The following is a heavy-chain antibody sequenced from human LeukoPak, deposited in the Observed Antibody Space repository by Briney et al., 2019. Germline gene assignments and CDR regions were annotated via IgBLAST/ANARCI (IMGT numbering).Heavy chain of an antibody. CDR1: GFTFGDYA. CDR2: IRSKAYGGTT. CDR3: TRNEAKYYDFWSGYSSGPFDY. J-gene: IGHJ4*02. Sequence: PGGSLRLSCTASGFTFGDYAMSWVRQAPGKGLEWVGFIRSKAYGGTTEYAASVNGRFTISRDDSKSIAYLQMNSLKTEDTAVYYCTRNEAKYYDFWSGYSSGPFDYWGQGTLVTVSS. D-gene: IGHD3-3*01. V-gene: IGHV3-49*04.